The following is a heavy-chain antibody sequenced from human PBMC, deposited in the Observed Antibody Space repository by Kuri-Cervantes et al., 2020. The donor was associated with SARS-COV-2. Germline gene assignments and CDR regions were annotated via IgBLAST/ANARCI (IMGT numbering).Heavy chain of an antibody. CDR1: GFTFSDDY. J-gene: IGHJ4*02. D-gene: IGHD2-21*01. V-gene: IGHV3-11*06. Sequence: LSLTCAASGFTFSDDYMTWVRQAPGMGLEWVADISTTGTYKNYADSVKGRFTISRDNAKNSLFLQINSLRVEDTAVYYCATSGIGGLDHWGQGTLVTVSS. CDR3: ATSGIGGLDH. CDR2: ISTTGTYK.